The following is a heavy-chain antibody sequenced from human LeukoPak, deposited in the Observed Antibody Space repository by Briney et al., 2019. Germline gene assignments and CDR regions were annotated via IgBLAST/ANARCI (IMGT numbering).Heavy chain of an antibody. D-gene: IGHD2/OR15-2a*01. CDR2: IYYSGST. J-gene: IGHJ4*02. Sequence: PSETLSLTCTVSGGSISSYYWSWIRQPPGKGLEWIGYIYYSGSTNYNPSLKSRVTISVDTSKNQFPLKLSSVTAADTAVYYCARATNIGLFDYWGQGTLVTVSS. CDR1: GGSISSYY. V-gene: IGHV4-59*01. CDR3: ARATNIGLFDY.